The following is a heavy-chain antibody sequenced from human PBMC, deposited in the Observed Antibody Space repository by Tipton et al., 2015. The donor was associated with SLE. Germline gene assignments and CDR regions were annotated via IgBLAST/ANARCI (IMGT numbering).Heavy chain of an antibody. V-gene: IGHV4-59*01. CDR2: MYNNGNT. CDR3: ARQVPSTGTAGYFQH. Sequence: TLSLTCTVSRASIRSYYWGWIRQPPGKGMEWIGYMYNNGNTNYNPSLKSRVTISGDRKQFSLELSSVTAADTAVYYCARQVPSTGTAGYFQHWGQGTLVSVSS. CDR1: RASIRSYY. J-gene: IGHJ1*01. D-gene: IGHD1-1*01.